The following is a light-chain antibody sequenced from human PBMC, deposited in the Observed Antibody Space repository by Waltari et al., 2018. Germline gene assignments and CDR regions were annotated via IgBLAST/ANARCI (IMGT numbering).Light chain of an antibody. CDR1: QNVDTW. CDR3: QQYNTYWT. J-gene: IGKJ1*01. Sequence: DIQMTKSASTLSASIGDRVTITCRTSQNVDTWLAWYQQKPGKAPKLLVYKTSTLQSGVPSRFSGSGSGTHFTLTISSLQPDDFATYYCQQYNTYWTFGQGTKVE. V-gene: IGKV1-5*03. CDR2: KTS.